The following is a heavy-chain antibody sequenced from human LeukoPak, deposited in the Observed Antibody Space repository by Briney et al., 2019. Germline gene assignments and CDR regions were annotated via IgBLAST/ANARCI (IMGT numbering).Heavy chain of an antibody. CDR1: GGSISSYH. J-gene: IGHJ4*02. Sequence: SETLSLTCTVSGGSISSYHWSWIRQPAGKGLEWIGRIYTSGSTNYSPSLKSRVTMSVDTSKNQFSLKLSSVTAADTAVYYCARGDDYGDYYFDYWGQGTLVTVSS. CDR2: IYTSGST. D-gene: IGHD4-17*01. V-gene: IGHV4-4*07. CDR3: ARGDDYGDYYFDY.